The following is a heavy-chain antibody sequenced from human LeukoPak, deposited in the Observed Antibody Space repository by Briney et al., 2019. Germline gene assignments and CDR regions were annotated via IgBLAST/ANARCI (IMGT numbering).Heavy chain of an antibody. CDR3: ARAPPGYYGSGSYWEGPYGMDV. CDR2: IYPGDSDT. V-gene: IGHV5-51*01. CDR1: GYSFTSYW. D-gene: IGHD3-10*01. Sequence: PGESLKISCKGSGYSFTSYWIGWVRQMPGKGLEWMGIIYPGDSDTRYSPPFQGQVTISADKSISTAYLQWSSLKASDTAMYYCARAPPGYYGSGSYWEGPYGMDVWGQGTTVTVSS. J-gene: IGHJ6*02.